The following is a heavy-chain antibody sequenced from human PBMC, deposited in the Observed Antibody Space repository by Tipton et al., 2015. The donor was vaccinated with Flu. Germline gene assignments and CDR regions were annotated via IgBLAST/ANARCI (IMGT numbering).Heavy chain of an antibody. CDR1: GDTFTNFY. Sequence: QVQLVQSGAEVEKPGASVKISCKASGDTFTNFYINWVRQAPGLGLEWMGIINPSAGSTTYPQKFQGRVTMTRDTSTTTVYMELSSLTSEDTAVYYCAASKNYYSPYFDFWGQGTLVTVSS. V-gene: IGHV1-46*03. CDR3: AASKNYYSPYFDF. D-gene: IGHD3-10*01. J-gene: IGHJ4*02. CDR2: INPSAGST.